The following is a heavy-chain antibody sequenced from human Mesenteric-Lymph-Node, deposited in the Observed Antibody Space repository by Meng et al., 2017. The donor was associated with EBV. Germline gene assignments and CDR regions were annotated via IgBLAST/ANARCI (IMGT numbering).Heavy chain of an antibody. V-gene: IGHV1-46*01. CDR1: GYTLSNYY. CDR3: ARERVEMSTVVLDY. D-gene: IGHD5-24*01. Sequence: QVQGVQSGAEVKKPGASVTGSCKASGYTLSNYYMHWVRQASGQGLEWVGVFSPTGGSANYAQRLEGRISMTRDTSTSTVYMELRSLRSDDTAAYYCARERVEMSTVVLDYWGQGTLVTVSS. J-gene: IGHJ4*02. CDR2: FSPTGGSA.